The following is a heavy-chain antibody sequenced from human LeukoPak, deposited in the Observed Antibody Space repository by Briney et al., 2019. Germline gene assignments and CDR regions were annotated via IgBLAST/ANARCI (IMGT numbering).Heavy chain of an antibody. V-gene: IGHV4-34*01. CDR2: INHSGST. CDR1: GGSFSGYC. Sequence: SETLSLTCAVYGGSFSGYCWSWIRQPPGKGLEWIGEINHSGSTNYNPSLKSRVTISVDTSKNQFSLKLSSVTAADTAVYYCARGAYYYGSGSYFEWFDPWGQGTLVTVSS. J-gene: IGHJ5*02. CDR3: ARGAYYYGSGSYFEWFDP. D-gene: IGHD3-10*01.